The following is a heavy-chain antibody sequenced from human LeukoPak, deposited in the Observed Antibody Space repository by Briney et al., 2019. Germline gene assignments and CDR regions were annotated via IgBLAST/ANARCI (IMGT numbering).Heavy chain of an antibody. CDR1: GYTFTSYG. J-gene: IGHJ3*02. CDR2: ISAYNGNT. V-gene: IGHV1-18*01. CDR3: ARDTYDYGDYRAFDI. D-gene: IGHD4-17*01. Sequence: WASVKVSCKASGYTFTSYGISWVRQAPGQGLEWMGWISAYNGNTNYAQKLQGRVTMTTDTSTSTAYMELRSLRSDDTAVYYCARDTYDYGDYRAFDIWGQGTMVTVSS.